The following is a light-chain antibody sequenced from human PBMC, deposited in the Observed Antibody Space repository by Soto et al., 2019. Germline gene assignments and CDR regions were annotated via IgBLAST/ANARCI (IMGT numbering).Light chain of an antibody. Sequence: QSVLTQPASVSGSPGQSITISCTGTGSDVGAYNYVSWYQQHPGKAPKLMIYEVSYRPSGVSDRFSGSKSGTSASLAITGLQAEDEGDYYCQSYDSTLSARYVLGTGTKVTVL. CDR3: QSYDSTLSARYV. J-gene: IGLJ1*01. CDR2: EVS. CDR1: GSDVGAYNY. V-gene: IGLV2-14*01.